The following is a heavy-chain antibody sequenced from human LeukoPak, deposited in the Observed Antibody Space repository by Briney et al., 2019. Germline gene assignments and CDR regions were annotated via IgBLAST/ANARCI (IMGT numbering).Heavy chain of an antibody. CDR1: GGSITGYY. V-gene: IGHV4-59*08. CDR2: IYYSGST. D-gene: IGHD2-15*01. Sequence: SEILSLTCTVSGGSITGYYWSWIRQPPGKGLEWIGYIYYSGSTNYNPSLKSRVTISVDTSKNQFSLKLSSVTAADTAVYYCARHTLVAASSFDYWGQGTLVTVSS. J-gene: IGHJ4*02. CDR3: ARHTLVAASSFDY.